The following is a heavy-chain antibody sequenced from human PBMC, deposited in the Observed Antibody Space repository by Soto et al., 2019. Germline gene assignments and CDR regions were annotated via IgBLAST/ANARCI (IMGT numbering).Heavy chain of an antibody. CDR3: ARVGCSGGSCEDAFDI. Sequence: SETLSLTCAVSSGSISSSNWWSWVRQPPGKGLEWIGEIYHSGSTNYNPSLKSRVTISVDKSKNQFSLKLSSVTAADTAVYYCARVGCSGGSCEDAFDIWGQGTMVTVSS. CDR1: SGSISSSNW. D-gene: IGHD2-15*01. J-gene: IGHJ3*02. V-gene: IGHV4-4*02. CDR2: IYHSGST.